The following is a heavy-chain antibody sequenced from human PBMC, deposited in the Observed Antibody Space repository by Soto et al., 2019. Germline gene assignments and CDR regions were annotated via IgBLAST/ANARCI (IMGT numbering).Heavy chain of an antibody. Sequence: ASETLSLTCTVSGGSISSYYWSWIRQPPGKGLEWIGYIYYSGSTNYNPSLKSRVTISIDTSKNQFSLKLSSVTAADTAVYYCARDPRIYSDPYYFDYWGQGTLVTVSS. V-gene: IGHV4-59*01. CDR1: GGSISSYY. D-gene: IGHD4-17*01. J-gene: IGHJ4*02. CDR2: IYYSGST. CDR3: ARDPRIYSDPYYFDY.